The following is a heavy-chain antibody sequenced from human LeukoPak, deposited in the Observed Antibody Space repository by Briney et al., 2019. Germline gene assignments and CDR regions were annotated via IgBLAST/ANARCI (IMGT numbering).Heavy chain of an antibody. CDR3: ARHSPSTYYYDSSGYVSLNDAFDI. CDR2: IYHSGST. J-gene: IGHJ3*02. V-gene: IGHV4-30-2*03. D-gene: IGHD3-22*01. Sequence: SETLSLTCAVSGGSISSGGYSWSWIRQPPGKGLEWIGYIYHSGSTYYNPSLKSRVTISVDTSKNQFSLKLSSVTAADTAVYYCARHSPSTYYYDSSGYVSLNDAFDIWGQGTMVTVSS. CDR1: GGSISSGGYS.